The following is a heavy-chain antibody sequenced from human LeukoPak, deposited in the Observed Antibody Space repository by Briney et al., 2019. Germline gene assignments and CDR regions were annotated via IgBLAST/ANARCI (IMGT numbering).Heavy chain of an antibody. Sequence: GGSLRLSCAASGFTVSSNYMSWVRQAPGKGLEWVSVIYSGGSTYYADSVKGRFTISRDNSKNTLYLQMNSLRAEDTAVYYCAKDYQNLLAYCGGDCYSGGDTFDIWGQGTMVTVSS. CDR3: AKDYQNLLAYCGGDCYSGGDTFDI. J-gene: IGHJ3*02. CDR1: GFTVSSNY. V-gene: IGHV3-53*01. CDR2: IYSGGST. D-gene: IGHD2-21*02.